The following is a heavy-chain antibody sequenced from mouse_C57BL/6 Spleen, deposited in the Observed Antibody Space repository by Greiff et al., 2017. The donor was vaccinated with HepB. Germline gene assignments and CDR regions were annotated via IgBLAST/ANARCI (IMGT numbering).Heavy chain of an antibody. V-gene: IGHV1-39*01. D-gene: IGHD1-1*01. CDR2: INPNYGTT. J-gene: IGHJ2*01. Sequence: VQLKESGPELVKPGASVKISCKASGYSFTDYNMNWVKQSNGKSLEWIGVINPNYGTTSYNQKFKGKATLTVDQSSSTAYMQLNSLTSEDSAVYYCASYYYGSSALDYWGQGTTLTVSS. CDR1: GYSFTDYN. CDR3: ASYYYGSSALDY.